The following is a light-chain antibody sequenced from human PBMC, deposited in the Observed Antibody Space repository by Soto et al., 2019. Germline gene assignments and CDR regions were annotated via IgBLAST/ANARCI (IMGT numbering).Light chain of an antibody. V-gene: IGKV2-24*01. CDR3: MQATHSPWA. J-gene: IGKJ1*01. Sequence: DIVLTQAPLSSPVTLGQPASISCRSSRSLVHSDGNTYLSWLHQRPGQPPRLLIYKISKRFSGVPDRFSGSGAGTDFTLTITRVEAEDVGVYYCMQATHSPWAFGQGTKVEIK. CDR1: RSLVHSDGNTY. CDR2: KIS.